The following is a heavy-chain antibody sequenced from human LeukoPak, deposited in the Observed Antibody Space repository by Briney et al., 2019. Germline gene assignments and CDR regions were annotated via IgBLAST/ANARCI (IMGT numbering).Heavy chain of an antibody. CDR2: IRSDGST. J-gene: IGHJ3*02. CDR3: ARAGDYGSGSCAFDM. D-gene: IGHD3-10*01. Sequence: PGGSLRLSCAASGVTFSSYWMHSVRQAPGKGLVWVSRIRSDGSTTYADSVKGRFTISRDNAKNTLYLQTNSLRAEDTAVYYCARAGDYGSGSCAFDMWGQGTMVTVSS. V-gene: IGHV3-74*01. CDR1: GVTFSSYW.